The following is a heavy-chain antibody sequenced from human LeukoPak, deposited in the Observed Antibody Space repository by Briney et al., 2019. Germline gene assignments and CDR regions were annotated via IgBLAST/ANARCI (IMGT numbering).Heavy chain of an antibody. V-gene: IGHV1-2*02. CDR1: GYTFTGYY. D-gene: IGHD2-2*01. Sequence: GASVKVSCKASGYTFTGYYMHWVRQAPGQGLEWMGWINPNSGGTNYAQKFQGRVTMTRDTSISTAYMELSRLRSDDTAVYYCASPDIVVVPAADNWFDPWGQGTLVTVSS. CDR2: INPNSGGT. J-gene: IGHJ5*02. CDR3: ASPDIVVVPAADNWFDP.